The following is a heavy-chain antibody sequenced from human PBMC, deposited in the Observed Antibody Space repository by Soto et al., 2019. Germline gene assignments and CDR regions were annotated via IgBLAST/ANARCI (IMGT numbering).Heavy chain of an antibody. CDR1: GFTFNIFG. CDR2: IDSGSGYI. V-gene: IGHV3-21*02. CDR3: TRAVVDV. Sequence: EVQLVESGGGLVKPGGSLTLSCVASGFTFNIFGMNWVRRAPGKGLEWVATIDSGSGYIFYADSVKGRFTISRDNDKNSLHLQMSNLILEDTGVYYCTRAVVDVWGQGTTVTVS. J-gene: IGHJ6*02.